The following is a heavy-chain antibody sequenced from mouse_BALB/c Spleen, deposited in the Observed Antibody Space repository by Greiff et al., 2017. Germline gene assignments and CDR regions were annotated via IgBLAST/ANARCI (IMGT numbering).Heavy chain of an antibody. J-gene: IGHJ3*01. V-gene: IGHV3-6*02. Sequence: EVKLMESGPGLVKPSQSLSLTCSVTGYSITSGYYWNWIRQFPGNKLEWMGYISYDGSNNYNPSLKNRISITRDTSKNQFFLKLNSVTTEDTATYYCARGGIYDGYYEWFAYWGQGTLVTVSA. CDR1: GYSITSGYY. CDR2: ISYDGSN. CDR3: ARGGIYDGYYEWFAY. D-gene: IGHD2-3*01.